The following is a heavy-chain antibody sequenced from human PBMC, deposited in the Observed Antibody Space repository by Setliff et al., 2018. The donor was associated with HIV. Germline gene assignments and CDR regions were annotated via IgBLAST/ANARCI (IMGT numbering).Heavy chain of an antibody. V-gene: IGHV3-23*01. Sequence: QPGGSLRLSCAASGFTFNTYAMSWVRQAPGKGLEWVSTIYSGGSTYHADSVKGRFTISRDNSKNTLFLQMNSLRGEDTAVYYCAKDEAHYYYHYMDVWGKGTTVTVSS. J-gene: IGHJ6*03. CDR1: GFTFNTYA. CDR3: AKDEAHYYYHYMDV. D-gene: IGHD3-10*01. CDR2: IYSGGST.